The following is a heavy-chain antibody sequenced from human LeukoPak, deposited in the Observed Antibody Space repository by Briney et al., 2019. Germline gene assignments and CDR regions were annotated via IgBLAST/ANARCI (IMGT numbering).Heavy chain of an antibody. CDR1: GYTFTIYG. V-gene: IGHV1-18*01. J-gene: IGHJ4*02. D-gene: IGHD5-24*01. CDR3: ARETSAGRWLQSPPHSDY. Sequence: GASVKVSCKASGYTFTIYGISWVRQAPGQGLEWMGWISAYNGDTNYAQKLQGRVTMTTDTSTSTAYMELRSLRSDDTAVYYCARETSAGRWLQSPPHSDYWGQGTLVTVSS. CDR2: ISAYNGDT.